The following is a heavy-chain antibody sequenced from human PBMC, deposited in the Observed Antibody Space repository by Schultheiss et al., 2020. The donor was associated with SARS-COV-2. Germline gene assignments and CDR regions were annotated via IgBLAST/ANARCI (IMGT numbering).Heavy chain of an antibody. V-gene: IGHV4-34*01. J-gene: IGHJ5*02. CDR2: INHSGST. CDR1: GFTFSSYS. CDR3: ARAIGSSGYRWFDP. D-gene: IGHD3-22*01. Sequence: GSLRLSCAASGFTFSSYSMNWVRQAPGKGLEWIGEINHSGSTYYNPSLKSRVTISVDTSKNQFSLKLSSVTAADTAVYYCARAIGSSGYRWFDPWGQGTLVTVSS.